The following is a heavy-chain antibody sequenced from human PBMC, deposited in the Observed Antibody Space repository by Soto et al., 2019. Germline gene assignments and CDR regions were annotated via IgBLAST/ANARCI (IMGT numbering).Heavy chain of an antibody. CDR3: ARDFIPLGYCSGGSCYTSS. CDR1: GFTFSSYS. CDR2: ISSSSSYI. V-gene: IGHV3-21*01. D-gene: IGHD2-15*01. J-gene: IGHJ5*02. Sequence: GGSLRLSCAASGFTFSSYSMNWVRQAPGKGLEWVSSISSSSSYIYYADSVKGRFTISRDNAKNSLYLQMNSLRAEDTAVYYCARDFIPLGYCSGGSCYTSSWGQGXLVTVYS.